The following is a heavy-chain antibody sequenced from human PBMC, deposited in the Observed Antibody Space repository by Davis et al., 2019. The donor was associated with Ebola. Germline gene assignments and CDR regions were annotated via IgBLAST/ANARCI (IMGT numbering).Heavy chain of an antibody. D-gene: IGHD1-26*01. V-gene: IGHV3-11*04. J-gene: IGHJ3*02. CDR3: SRKGVGTTKNAFDI. CDR2: ISSSGSTI. CDR1: GFTFSDYY. Sequence: GGSLRLSCAASGFTFSDYYMSWIRQAPGKGLEWVSYISSSGSTIYYADSVKGRFTISRDNAKNSLYLQMNSLRAEDTAVYYCSRKGVGTTKNAFDIWGHGTLVTVSS.